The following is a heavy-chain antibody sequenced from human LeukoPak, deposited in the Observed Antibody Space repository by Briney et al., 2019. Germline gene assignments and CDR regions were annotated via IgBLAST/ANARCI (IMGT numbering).Heavy chain of an antibody. Sequence: SETLSLTCTVSGGSISSYYWSWIRQPPGKGLEWIGYIYYSGNTNYNPSLKSRVTISVDTSKNQFSLKLSSVTAADTAVYYCARHSSYDILTGYLEGWFDPWGQGTLVTVSS. CDR2: IYYSGNT. CDR3: ARHSSYDILTGYLEGWFDP. V-gene: IGHV4-59*08. CDR1: GGSISSYY. D-gene: IGHD3-9*01. J-gene: IGHJ5*02.